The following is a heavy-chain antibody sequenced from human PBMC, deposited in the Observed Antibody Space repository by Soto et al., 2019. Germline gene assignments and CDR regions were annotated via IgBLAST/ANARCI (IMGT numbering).Heavy chain of an antibody. CDR1: GFTFSSYG. J-gene: IGHJ6*03. Sequence: PGGSLRLSCAASGFTFSSYGMHWVRQAPGKGLEWVAVIWYDGSNKYYADSVKGRFTISRDNSKNTLYLQMNSLRAEYTAVYYCARDRSPYYDFWSGYYAYYYYYMDVWGKGTTVTVSS. CDR3: ARDRSPYYDFWSGYYAYYYYYMDV. CDR2: IWYDGSNK. D-gene: IGHD3-3*01. V-gene: IGHV3-33*01.